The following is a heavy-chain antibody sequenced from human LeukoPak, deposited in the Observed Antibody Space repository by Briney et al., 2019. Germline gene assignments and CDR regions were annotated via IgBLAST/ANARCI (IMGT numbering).Heavy chain of an antibody. Sequence: GASVKVSCKASGGTFSSYAISWVRQAPGQGLEWMGGIIPIFGTANYAQKFQGRVTITADESTSTAYMELSSLRSEDTAVYYCAREYHRWEPGYFDYWGQGTLVTVSS. D-gene: IGHD1-14*01. V-gene: IGHV1-69*13. CDR2: IIPIFGTA. CDR3: AREYHRWEPGYFDY. CDR1: GGTFSSYA. J-gene: IGHJ4*02.